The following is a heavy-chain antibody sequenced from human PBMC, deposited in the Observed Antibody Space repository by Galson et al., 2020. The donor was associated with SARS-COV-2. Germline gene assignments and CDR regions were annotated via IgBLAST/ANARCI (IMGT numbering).Heavy chain of an antibody. Sequence: SETLSLTCTVSGGSISSNSYYWGWIRQPPGKGLEWIGSIYYSGSTYYNPSLKSRVTISVDTSKNQFSLKLSSVTAADTAVYYCARGATTGTTTDDYYYYYGMDVWGQGTTVTVSS. V-gene: IGHV4-39*07. D-gene: IGHD1-1*01. CDR1: GGSISSNSYY. CDR3: ARGATTGTTTDDYYYYYGMDV. J-gene: IGHJ6*02. CDR2: IYYSGST.